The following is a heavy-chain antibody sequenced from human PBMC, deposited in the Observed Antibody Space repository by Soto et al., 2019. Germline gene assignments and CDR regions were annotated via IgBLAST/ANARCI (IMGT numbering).Heavy chain of an antibody. CDR2: IYCDDSK. D-gene: IGHD4-17*01. CDR1: GFSLSTSGVG. V-gene: IGHV2-5*02. CDR3: AHKGYGDYPLDY. Sequence: ITLKESGPALVKPTQTLTLTCTFSGFSLSTSGVGVGWIRQPPGKALEWLAVIYCDDSKHYSPSLESRLTITKDTSKNQVVLTMTHTDPADTATYFCAHKGYGDYPLDYWGQGTLVTATS. J-gene: IGHJ4*02.